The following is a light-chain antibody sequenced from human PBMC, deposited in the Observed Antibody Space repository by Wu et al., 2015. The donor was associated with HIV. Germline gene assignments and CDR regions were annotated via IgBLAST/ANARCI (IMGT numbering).Light chain of an antibody. J-gene: IGKJ1*01. Sequence: DIQMTQSPSSLSASVGDRVTITCRASQRLTNSLAWYQQKPGKAPKLLLYATSRLESGVPVQVQWQWIVGRSYTLTISSLQPEDFATYYCQQYYSIPRTFGQGTEGGN. CDR3: QQYYSIPRT. CDR2: ATS. V-gene: IGKV1-NL1*01. CDR1: QRLTNS.